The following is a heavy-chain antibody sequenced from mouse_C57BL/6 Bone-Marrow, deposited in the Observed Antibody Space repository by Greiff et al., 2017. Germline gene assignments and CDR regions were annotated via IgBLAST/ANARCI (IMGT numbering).Heavy chain of an antibody. CDR2: IYPRSGNT. J-gene: IGHJ4*01. V-gene: IGHV1-81*01. D-gene: IGHD1-1*01. CDR3: ARPGSSYFYYAMDY. Sequence: QVQLQQPGAELARPGASVKLSCKASGYTFTSYGISWVKQRTGQGLEWIGEIYPRSGNTYYNEKFKGKATLTADKSSSTAYMELRSLTSEDSAVYFCARPGSSYFYYAMDYWGQGTSVTVSS. CDR1: GYTFTSYG.